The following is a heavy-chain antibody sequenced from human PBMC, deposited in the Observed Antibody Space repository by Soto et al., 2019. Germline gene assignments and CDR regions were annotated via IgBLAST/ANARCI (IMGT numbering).Heavy chain of an antibody. V-gene: IGHV3-13*04. CDR2: FGSSGDT. D-gene: IGHD1-1*01. Sequence: PGGSLRLSCAASGFTFSSYDMHWVRQVTGKGLEWVSTFGSSGDTYYPGSLKGRFTISRENAKNSLYLQMNSLRAEDTAVYYCARENLEMTFDYWGQXTLVTVS. CDR1: GFTFSSYD. J-gene: IGHJ4*02. CDR3: ARENLEMTFDY.